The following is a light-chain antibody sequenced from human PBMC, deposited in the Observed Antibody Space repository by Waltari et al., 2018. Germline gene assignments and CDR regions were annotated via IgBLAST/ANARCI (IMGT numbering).Light chain of an antibody. CDR2: DVV. J-gene: IGLJ1*01. Sequence: CYQQRPGKVPRLIIYDVVKRPSGVSNRFSGSMSGYTATLTISGLQAEDEADYYCCSYTSSDTYVFGSGTTVTVL. CDR3: CSYTSSDTYV. V-gene: IGLV2-14*03.